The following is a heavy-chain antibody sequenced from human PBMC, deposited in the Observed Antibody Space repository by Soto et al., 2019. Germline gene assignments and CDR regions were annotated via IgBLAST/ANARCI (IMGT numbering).Heavy chain of an antibody. Sequence: QLQLQESGPGLVKPSETLSLTCTVSGGSISSSSYYWGWIRQPPGKGLEWIGSMYYSGSTYYNPSRKCRVTISVDTSKNHFSLKLSSVTAADTAVYYCVRGVVVVAAIWFDPWGQGALVTVSS. V-gene: IGHV4-39*01. D-gene: IGHD2-15*01. J-gene: IGHJ5*02. CDR1: GGSISSSSYY. CDR2: MYYSGST. CDR3: VRGVVVVAAIWFDP.